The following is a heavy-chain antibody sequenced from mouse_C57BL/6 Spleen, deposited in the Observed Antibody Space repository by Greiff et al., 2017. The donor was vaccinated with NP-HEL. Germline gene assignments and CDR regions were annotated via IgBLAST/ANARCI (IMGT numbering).Heavy chain of an antibody. CDR1: GYSFTDYN. CDR2: INPNYGTT. V-gene: IGHV1-39*01. D-gene: IGHD3-2*02. CDR3: ADSSGYRYYYAMDY. J-gene: IGHJ4*01. Sequence: EVQLVESGPELVKPGASVKISCKASGYSFTDYNMNWVKQSNGKSLEWIGVINPNYGTTSYNQKFKGKATLTVDQSSSTAYMQLNSLTSEDSAVYYCADSSGYRYYYAMDYWGQGTSVTVSS.